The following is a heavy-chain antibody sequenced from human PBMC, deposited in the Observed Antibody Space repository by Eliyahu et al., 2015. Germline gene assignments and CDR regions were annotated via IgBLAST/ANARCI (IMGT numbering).Heavy chain of an antibody. J-gene: IGHJ4*02. CDR2: VYYTGSA. D-gene: IGHD1-26*01. CDR1: GXSIGXYY. CDR3: AREVKEGGSRWTEYFDY. V-gene: IGHV4-59*01. Sequence: QVQLQESGPGLXXPSETLSLTCTVSGXSIGXYYXSWIRQPPGKGLEWXGYVYYTGSANYNPSLKSRVTISVDTSKNQFSLKLTSVTAADTAVYYCAREVKEGGSRWTEYFDYWGQGTLVTVSS.